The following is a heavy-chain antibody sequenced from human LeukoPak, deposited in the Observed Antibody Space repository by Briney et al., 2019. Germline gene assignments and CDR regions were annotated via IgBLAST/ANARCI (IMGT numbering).Heavy chain of an antibody. CDR2: INHSGST. CDR3: ASGGWNRRNDY. Sequence: SETLSLTCTVSGGSISSYYWSWIRQPPGKGLEWIGEINHSGSTNYNPSLKSRVTISVDTSKNQFSLKLSSVTAADTAVYYCASGGWNRRNDYWGQGTLVTVSS. V-gene: IGHV4-34*01. D-gene: IGHD6-19*01. CDR1: GGSISSYY. J-gene: IGHJ4*02.